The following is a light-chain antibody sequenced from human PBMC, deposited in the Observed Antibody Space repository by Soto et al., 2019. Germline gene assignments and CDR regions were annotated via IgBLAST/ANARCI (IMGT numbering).Light chain of an antibody. CDR1: QSVLYSSNNKNY. Sequence: DIVMTQSPDSLAVSLGERATINCKSSQSVLYSSNNKNYLAWYQRQPGQPPKLLIYWASTRESGVPDRFSGSWSGTDFTLTISSLHAEDVAVSYCQQYYSTPPTVGQGTKVEIK. J-gene: IGKJ1*01. CDR3: QQYYSTPPT. V-gene: IGKV4-1*01. CDR2: WAS.